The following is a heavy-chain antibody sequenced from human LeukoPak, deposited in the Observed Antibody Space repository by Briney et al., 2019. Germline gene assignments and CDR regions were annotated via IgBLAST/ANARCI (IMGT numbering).Heavy chain of an antibody. J-gene: IGHJ4*02. CDR3: ARVSRGQMDY. V-gene: IGHV3-30*02. CDR2: IRYDGSNK. Sequence: PGGSLRLSCAASGFTFSSYGMHWVRQAPGKGLEWVAFIRYDGSNKYYADSVKGRFTISRDNAKNTLYLQMNTLRAEDTAVYYCARVSRGQMDYWGQGTLVTVSS. D-gene: IGHD5-24*01. CDR1: GFTFSSYG.